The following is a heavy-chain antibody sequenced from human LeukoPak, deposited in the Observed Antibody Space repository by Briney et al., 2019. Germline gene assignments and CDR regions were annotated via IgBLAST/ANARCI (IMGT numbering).Heavy chain of an antibody. CDR3: ARDQYSGYDRWFDP. CDR2: IYYSGST. D-gene: IGHD5-12*01. J-gene: IGHJ5*02. Sequence: SETLSLTCTVSGGSISSYYWSWIRQPPGKGLEWIGYIYYSGSTNYNPSLKSRVTISVDTSKNQFSPKLSSVTAADTAVYYCARDQYSGYDRWFDPWGQGTLVTVSS. CDR1: GGSISSYY. V-gene: IGHV4-59*01.